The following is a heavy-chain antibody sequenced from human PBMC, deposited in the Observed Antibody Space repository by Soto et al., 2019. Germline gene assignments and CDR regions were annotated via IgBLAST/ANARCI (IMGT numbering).Heavy chain of an antibody. D-gene: IGHD6-19*01. V-gene: IGHV1-8*01. CDR2: MNPNSGNT. CDR3: ARARSSGWYVDY. Sequence: QVQLVQSGAEVKKPGASVKVSCKASGYTFTSYAINWVRQATGQGLEWMGWMNPNSGNTGYAQKFQGRVTMTRNTSISTAYMELSSLRSEETAVYYCARARSSGWYVDYWGQGTRVPVSS. J-gene: IGHJ4*02. CDR1: GYTFTSYA.